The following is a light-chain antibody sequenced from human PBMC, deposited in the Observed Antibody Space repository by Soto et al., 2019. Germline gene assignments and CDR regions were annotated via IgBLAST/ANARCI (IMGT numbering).Light chain of an antibody. V-gene: IGLV2-14*01. Sequence: SVLTQPASVSGSLGQSITISCTGTTRDIAGYNYISWYQQLPGKAPKLMIYQVTIRPSGISNRFSGSKSGNTASLTISGLQAEDEADYYCTSFSSSTSLYVFGTGTKLTVL. CDR1: TRDIAGYNY. CDR3: TSFSSSTSLYV. CDR2: QVT. J-gene: IGLJ1*01.